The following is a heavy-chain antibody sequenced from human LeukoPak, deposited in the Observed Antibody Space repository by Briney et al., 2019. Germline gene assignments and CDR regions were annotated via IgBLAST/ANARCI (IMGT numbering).Heavy chain of an antibody. CDR3: ARGPALYCSSTSCYAGSAFDP. CDR2: MNPNSGNT. J-gene: IGHJ5*02. D-gene: IGHD2-2*01. CDR1: GYTFTSYD. V-gene: IGHV1-8*01. Sequence: VASVKVSCKASGYTFTSYDINWVRQATGQGLGWMGWMNPNSGNTGYAQKFQGRVTMTRNTSISTAYMELSSLRSEDTAVYYCARGPALYCSSTSCYAGSAFDPWGQGTLVTVSS.